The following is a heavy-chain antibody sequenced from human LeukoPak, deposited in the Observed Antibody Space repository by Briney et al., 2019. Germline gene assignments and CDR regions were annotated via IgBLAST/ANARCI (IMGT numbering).Heavy chain of an antibody. J-gene: IGHJ4*02. CDR2: INHSGST. D-gene: IGHD3-9*01. CDR1: GGSLSGYY. CDR3: ARNLRYFDRAHFDY. Sequence: SETLSLTCGVYGGSLSGYYWTWIRQPPGKGLEWIGEINHSGSTNYNPSLKSRVTISVDTSKNQFSLKLSSVTAADTAVYYCARNLRYFDRAHFDYWGQGTLVTVSS. V-gene: IGHV4-34*01.